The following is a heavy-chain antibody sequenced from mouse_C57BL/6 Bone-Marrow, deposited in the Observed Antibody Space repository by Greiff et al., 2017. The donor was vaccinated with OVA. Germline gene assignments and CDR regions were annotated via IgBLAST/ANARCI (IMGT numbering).Heavy chain of an antibody. J-gene: IGHJ3*01. V-gene: IGHV1-82*01. CDR3: ARSTYYSNLWFAY. Sequence: QVQLKESGPELVKPGASVKISCKASGYAFSSSWMNWVKQRPGKGLEWIGRIYPGDGDTNYNGKFKGKATLTADKSSSTAYMQLSSLTSEDSAVYFCARSTYYSNLWFAYWGQGTLVTVSA. D-gene: IGHD2-5*01. CDR1: GYAFSSSW. CDR2: IYPGDGDT.